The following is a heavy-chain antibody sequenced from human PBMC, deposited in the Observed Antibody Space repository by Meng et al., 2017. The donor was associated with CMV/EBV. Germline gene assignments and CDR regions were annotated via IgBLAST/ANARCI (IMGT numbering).Heavy chain of an antibody. CDR3: AKGRGGGITMIVGAFDY. CDR1: GFTFDDYA. V-gene: IGHV3-9*01. D-gene: IGHD3-22*01. CDR2: ISWNSGSI. Sequence: GGSLRLSCAASGFTFDDYAMHWVRQAPGKGLEWVSGISWNSGSIGYADSVKGRFTISRDNAKNSLYLQMNSLRAEDTALYYCAKGRGGGITMIVGAFDYWGQGTLVTVSS. J-gene: IGHJ4*02.